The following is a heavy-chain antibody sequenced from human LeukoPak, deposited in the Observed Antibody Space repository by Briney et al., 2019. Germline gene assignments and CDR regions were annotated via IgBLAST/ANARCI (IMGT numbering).Heavy chain of an antibody. V-gene: IGHV1-18*01. Sequence: ASVKVSCKGSGYTFTSYGISWVRQAPGQGLEWMGWISAYNGNTNYAQKLQGRVTMTTDTSTSTAYMELRSLRSDDTAVYYCARIPRLRFLEWAPTFDYWGQGTLVTVSS. D-gene: IGHD3-3*01. J-gene: IGHJ4*02. CDR3: ARIPRLRFLEWAPTFDY. CDR2: ISAYNGNT. CDR1: GYTFTSYG.